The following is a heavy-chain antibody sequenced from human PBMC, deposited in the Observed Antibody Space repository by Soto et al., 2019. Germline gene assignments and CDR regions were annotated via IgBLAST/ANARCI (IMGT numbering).Heavy chain of an antibody. CDR3: ARAGVSYGMDV. V-gene: IGHV3-74*01. CDR2: IRSAGSST. J-gene: IGHJ6*02. Sequence: EVQLVESGGGLVQPGGSLRLSCAASGFTFSSYWMHWVRQAPGKGLVWVSRIRSAGSSTIYADSVKGRFTISRDNAKNTLYLQMNSLRAEDTAVYYCARAGVSYGMDVWGQGTTVTVSS. CDR1: GFTFSSYW. D-gene: IGHD2-8*01.